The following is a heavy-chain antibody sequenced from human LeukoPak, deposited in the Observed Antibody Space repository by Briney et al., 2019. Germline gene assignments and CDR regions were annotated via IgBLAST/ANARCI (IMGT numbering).Heavy chain of an antibody. CDR3: ARDLGGYCSGGICHLGWLDP. V-gene: IGHV4-4*02. CDR1: GGSISSGNW. Sequence: SETLSLTCAVSGGSISSGNWWSWVRQPPGKGLEWIGQICHSGSTNYNPSLKSRVTISVEKSKNQFSLNLTSVTAADTAVYYCARDLGGYCSGGICHLGWLDPWGQGTLVTVSS. D-gene: IGHD2-15*01. CDR2: ICHSGST. J-gene: IGHJ5*02.